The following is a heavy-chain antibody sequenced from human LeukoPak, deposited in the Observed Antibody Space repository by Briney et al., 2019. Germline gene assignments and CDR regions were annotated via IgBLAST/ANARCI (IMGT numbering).Heavy chain of an antibody. CDR3: ARRSQWLLGPDY. Sequence: PSETLSLTCTVSGGSISSTNYYWGWIRQPPGKGREHIGSIYHSGNTYYSPSLKSRVTMSVDTSKNQFSLKLTSVTAADTAVYYCARRSQWLLGPDYWGQGTLVTVSS. V-gene: IGHV4-39*01. CDR2: IYHSGNT. CDR1: GGSISSTNYY. D-gene: IGHD6-19*01. J-gene: IGHJ4*02.